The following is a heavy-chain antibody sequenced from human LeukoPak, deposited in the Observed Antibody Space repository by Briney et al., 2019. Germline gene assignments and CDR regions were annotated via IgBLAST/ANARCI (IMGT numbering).Heavy chain of an antibody. Sequence: ASVKVSCKASGGTFSSYAISWVRQAPGQGLEWMGGIIPIFGTANYAQKFQGRVTIIADESTSTAYMELSSLRSEDTAVYYCAREAQLGIRLGWFDPWGQGTLVTVSS. J-gene: IGHJ5*02. CDR1: GGTFSSYA. D-gene: IGHD7-27*01. V-gene: IGHV1-69*01. CDR2: IIPIFGTA. CDR3: AREAQLGIRLGWFDP.